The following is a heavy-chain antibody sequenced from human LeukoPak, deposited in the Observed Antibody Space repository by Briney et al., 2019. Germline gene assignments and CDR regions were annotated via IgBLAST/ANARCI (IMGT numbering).Heavy chain of an antibody. CDR3: ARDTYGDYAGGAFDI. CDR1: GYTFTGYY. J-gene: IGHJ3*02. CDR2: INPNSGGT. V-gene: IGHV1-2*04. D-gene: IGHD4-17*01. Sequence: ASVKVSCKASGYTFTGYYMHWVRQAPGQGLEWMGWINPNSGGTNYAQKFQGWVTMTRDTSISTAYMELSRLRSDDTAVYYCARDTYGDYAGGAFDIWGQGTMVTVSS.